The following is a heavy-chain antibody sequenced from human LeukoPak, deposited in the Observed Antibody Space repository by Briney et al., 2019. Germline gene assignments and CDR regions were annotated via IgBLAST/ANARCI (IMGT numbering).Heavy chain of an antibody. CDR2: IYYSGST. J-gene: IGHJ4*02. D-gene: IGHD3-9*01. CDR1: GGSISSSSYY. Sequence: SETLSLTCTVSGGSISSSSYYWGWIRQPPGKGLEWIGSIYYSGSTYYNPSLKSRVTISVDTSKNQFSLKLSSVTAADTAVYYCARGLRYFDWYFSDWGQGTLVTVSS. CDR3: ARGLRYFDWYFSD. V-gene: IGHV4-39*01.